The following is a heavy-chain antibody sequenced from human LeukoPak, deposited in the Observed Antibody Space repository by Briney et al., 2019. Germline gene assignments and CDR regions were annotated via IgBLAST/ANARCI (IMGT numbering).Heavy chain of an antibody. J-gene: IGHJ5*02. V-gene: IGHV3-33*05. CDR1: GFTFSSYG. CDR2: ISYDGSNK. Sequence: GGSLRLSCAASGFTFSSYGMHWVRQAPGKGLEWVAVISYDGSNKYYADSVKGRFTISRDNSKNTLYLQMNSLRAEDTAVYYCARDVHWLLSIRWFDPWGQGTLVTVSS. CDR3: ARDVHWLLSIRWFDP. D-gene: IGHD3-9*01.